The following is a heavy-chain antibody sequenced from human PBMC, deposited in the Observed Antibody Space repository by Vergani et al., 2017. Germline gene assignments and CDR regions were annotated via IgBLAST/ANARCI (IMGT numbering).Heavy chain of an antibody. J-gene: IGHJ3*02. CDR1: GGSFSGYY. CDR3: ARDLYYYDSSGYPNDAFDI. V-gene: IGHV4-34*01. D-gene: IGHD3-22*01. CDR2: IYYSGST. Sequence: QVQLQQWGAGLLKPSETLSLTCAVYGGSFSGYYWSWIRQPPGKGLEWIGSIYYSGSTYYNPSLKSRVTISVDTSKNQFSLKLSSVTAADTAVYYCARDLYYYDSSGYPNDAFDIWGQGTMVTVSS.